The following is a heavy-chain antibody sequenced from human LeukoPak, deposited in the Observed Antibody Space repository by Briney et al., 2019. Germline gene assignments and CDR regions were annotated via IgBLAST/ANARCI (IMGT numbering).Heavy chain of an antibody. Sequence: SETLSLTCTVSGGSISSSSYYWGWIRQPPGKGLEWIGSIYYSGSTYYNPSLKSRVTISVDTPKNQFSLKLSSVTAADTAVYYCARVGIAVAGPGPWGQGTLVTVSS. CDR1: GGSISSSSYY. V-gene: IGHV4-39*07. CDR2: IYYSGST. J-gene: IGHJ5*02. D-gene: IGHD6-19*01. CDR3: ARVGIAVAGPGP.